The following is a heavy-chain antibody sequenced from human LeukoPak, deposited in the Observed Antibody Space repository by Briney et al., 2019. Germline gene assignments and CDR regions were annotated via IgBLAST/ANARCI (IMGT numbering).Heavy chain of an antibody. CDR2: INHSGST. CDR1: GGSFSGYY. CDR3: ARRASVAATLDY. D-gene: IGHD2-15*01. V-gene: IGHV4-34*01. Sequence: PSETLSLTCAVYGGSFSGYYWSWIRQPPGKGLEWIGDINHSGSTNYNPSLKSRVTMSVDTSKNQFSLKLSSVTAADTAVYYCARRASVAATLDYWGRGTLVTASS. J-gene: IGHJ4*02.